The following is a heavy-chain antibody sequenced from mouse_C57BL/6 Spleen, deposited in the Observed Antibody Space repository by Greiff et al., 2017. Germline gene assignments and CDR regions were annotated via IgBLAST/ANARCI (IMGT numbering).Heavy chain of an antibody. CDR3: ARIRSLYYFDY. J-gene: IGHJ2*01. CDR2: IDPSDSYT. V-gene: IGHV1-50*01. D-gene: IGHD6-2*01. CDR1: GYTFTSYW. Sequence: QVQLQQPGAELVKPGASVKLSCKASGYTFTSYWMQWVKQRPGQGLEWIGEIDPSDSYTNYNQKFKGKATLTVDTSSSTAYMQLSSLTSEDSAVYYCARIRSLYYFDYWGQGTTLTVSS.